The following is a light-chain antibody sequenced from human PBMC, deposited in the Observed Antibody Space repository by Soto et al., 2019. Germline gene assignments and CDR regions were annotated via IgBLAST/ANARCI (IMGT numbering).Light chain of an antibody. V-gene: IGKV1-9*01. Sequence: DIQLTQSPSFLSASVGDRVTITGRASQGISSSLAWYQQKPGKVPKLLIYAASNLPSGVPSRLGGSASGTDFTLTISSLQPEDFAIYYCQQLNSYPLTFVGGTKVDIK. CDR3: QQLNSYPLT. CDR2: AAS. J-gene: IGKJ4*01. CDR1: QGISSS.